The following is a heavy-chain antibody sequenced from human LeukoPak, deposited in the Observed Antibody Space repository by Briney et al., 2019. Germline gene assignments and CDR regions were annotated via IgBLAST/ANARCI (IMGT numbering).Heavy chain of an antibody. CDR3: ARDVIWFGELFNFDN. J-gene: IGHJ4*02. V-gene: IGHV3-48*04. CDR1: GFTFSSYS. Sequence: GGSLRLSCAASGFTFSSYSMNWVRQAPGKGLEWVSYISSSSSTIYYADSVKGRFTISRGNAKNSLYLQMNSLRAEDTAVYYCARDVIWFGELFNFDNWGQGTLVAVSS. CDR2: ISSSSSTI. D-gene: IGHD3-10*01.